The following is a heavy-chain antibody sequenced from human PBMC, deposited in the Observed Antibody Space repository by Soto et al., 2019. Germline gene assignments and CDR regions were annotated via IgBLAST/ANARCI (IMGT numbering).Heavy chain of an antibody. Sequence: QVQLVQSGAEVKKPGASVKVSCKASGYTFTSYGISWVRQAPGQGLEWMGWISAYNGNTNYAQKLQGRVTMTTDTTTSTAYMELRSLRSDDTAVYYCARVQGYCSSTSCPYYYYYYYMDVWGKGTTVTVSS. CDR1: GYTFTSYG. CDR3: ARVQGYCSSTSCPYYYYYYYMDV. CDR2: ISAYNGNT. V-gene: IGHV1-18*01. D-gene: IGHD2-2*01. J-gene: IGHJ6*03.